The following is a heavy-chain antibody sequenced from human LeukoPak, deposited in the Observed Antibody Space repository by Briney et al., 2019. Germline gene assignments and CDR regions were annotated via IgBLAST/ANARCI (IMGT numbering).Heavy chain of an antibody. CDR3: ARGGLTGTTIPYFDY. D-gene: IGHD1-7*01. CDR2: INGDGSST. J-gene: IGHJ4*02. Sequence: PGGSLRLSCTASEFTFSSYWMHWVRQPPGKGLVWVSRINGDGSSTSYADAVKGRFTISRDNAKNTLYLRMNGLRAEDTAVYYCARGGLTGTTIPYFDYWGQGTLVTVSS. CDR1: EFTFSSYW. V-gene: IGHV3-74*01.